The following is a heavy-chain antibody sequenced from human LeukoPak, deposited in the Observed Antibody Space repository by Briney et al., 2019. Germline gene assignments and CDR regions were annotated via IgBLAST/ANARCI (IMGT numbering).Heavy chain of an antibody. CDR3: ARASPYYDFWSGYSDMDV. CDR2: MNPNSGNT. V-gene: IGHV1-8*03. D-gene: IGHD3-3*01. CDR1: GYTFTSYD. J-gene: IGHJ6*03. Sequence: GASVKVSCKASGYTFTSYDINWVRQATGQGLEWMGWMNPNSGNTGYAQKFQGRVTITRNTSISTACMELSSLRSEDTAVYYCARASPYYDFWSGYSDMDVWGKGTTVTVSS.